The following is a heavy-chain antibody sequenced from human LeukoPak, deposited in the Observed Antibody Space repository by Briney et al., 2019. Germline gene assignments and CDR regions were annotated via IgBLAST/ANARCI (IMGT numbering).Heavy chain of an antibody. CDR1: GGSISSGGYY. V-gene: IGHV4-61*03. CDR2: IYYSGTT. D-gene: IGHD3-22*01. J-gene: IGHJ3*02. Sequence: SETLSLTCTVSGGSISSGGYYWSWIRQHPGKGLEWIGYIYYSGTTESNPSLKRRVTISVDTSMNHFSLKLTSVTAADTAVYFCAGFSSGPAFEMWGRGTLVSVSS. CDR3: AGFSSGPAFEM.